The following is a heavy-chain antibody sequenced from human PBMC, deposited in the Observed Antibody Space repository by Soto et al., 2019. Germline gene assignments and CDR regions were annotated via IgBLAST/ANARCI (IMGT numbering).Heavy chain of an antibody. V-gene: IGHV1-18*01. CDR3: ARDPYARGYYDFWSGYIYPIPPSGY. CDR2: ISAYNGNT. Sequence: GASVKVSCKASGYTFTSYGISWVRQAPGQGLEWMGWISAYNGNTNYAQKLQGRVTMTTDTSTSTAYMELRSLRSDDTAVYYCARDPYARGYYDFWSGYIYPIPPSGYWGQGTLVTVSS. D-gene: IGHD3-3*01. J-gene: IGHJ4*02. CDR1: GYTFTSYG.